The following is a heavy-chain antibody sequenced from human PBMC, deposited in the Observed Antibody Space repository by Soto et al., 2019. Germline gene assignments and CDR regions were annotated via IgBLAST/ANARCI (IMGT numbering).Heavy chain of an antibody. J-gene: IGHJ6*02. V-gene: IGHV1-8*01. D-gene: IGHD2-8*02. CDR3: ARGGVLGGFMDV. CDR2: MNPNSGNT. CDR1: GYTFTSYD. Sequence: ASVKVSCKASGYTFTSYDINWVRQATGQGLEWMGWMNPNSGNTGYAQKFQGRGTMTRNTSISTAYMELSSLRSEDTAVYYCARGGVLGGFMDVWGQGTTVTFSS.